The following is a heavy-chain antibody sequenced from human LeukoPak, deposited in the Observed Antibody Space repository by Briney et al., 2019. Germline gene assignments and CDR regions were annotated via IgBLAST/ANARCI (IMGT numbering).Heavy chain of an antibody. V-gene: IGHV3-21*04. CDR1: GFTFSSYS. CDR3: AKGPNWFDP. Sequence: GGSLRLSCAASGFTFSSYSMNWVRQAPGKGLEWVSSISSSSSYIYYADSVKGRFTISRDNAKNMLYLQMNGLRVEDTAVYYCAKGPNWFDPWGQGILVTVSS. CDR2: ISSSSSYI. J-gene: IGHJ5*02.